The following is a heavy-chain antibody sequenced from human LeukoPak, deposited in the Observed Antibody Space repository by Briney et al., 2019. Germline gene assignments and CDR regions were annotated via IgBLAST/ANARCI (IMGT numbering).Heavy chain of an antibody. Sequence: ASVKVSCRASGYTFTSYAMNWVRQAPGQGLEWMGWINTNTKNPTYAQGFTGRFVFSLDTSVSTAYLQISSLKAEDTAVYYCARDPWSGAFDIWGQGTMVTVSS. CDR2: INTNTKNP. CDR1: GYTFTSYA. V-gene: IGHV7-4-1*02. CDR3: ARDPWSGAFDI. J-gene: IGHJ3*02. D-gene: IGHD2-8*02.